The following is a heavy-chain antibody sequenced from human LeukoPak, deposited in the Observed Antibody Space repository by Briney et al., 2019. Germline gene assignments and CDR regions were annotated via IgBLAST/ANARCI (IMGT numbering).Heavy chain of an antibody. Sequence: GGSLRLSRVPSAFTVSTNYMIWVRQAPGKGREWVSLNYGYGSTYYADSVKGRVTISRNNSKNAVFLQMNSLRAEDTALYYSARSTYRAFSIWGQGTMVTVSS. J-gene: IGHJ3*02. CDR1: AFTVSTNY. V-gene: IGHV3-66*01. CDR3: ARSTYRAFSI. D-gene: IGHD2-2*01. CDR2: NYGYGST.